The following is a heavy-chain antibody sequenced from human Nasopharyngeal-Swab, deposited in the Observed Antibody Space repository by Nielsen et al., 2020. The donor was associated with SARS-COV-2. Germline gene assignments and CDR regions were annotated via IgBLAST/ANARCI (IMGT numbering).Heavy chain of an antibody. V-gene: IGHV3-23*01. D-gene: IGHD5-18*01. CDR3: AKARRTDTYGYECFDS. J-gene: IGHJ4*02. Sequence: GESLKISCVASGYSFRTYGMSWVRQAPGKGLEWVAAIVGSGDISGSGGSTYYADSVKGRFTISRDNAKNSLYLQMNSLRAEDTALYYCAKARRTDTYGYECFDSWGQGTLVTVSS. CDR2: IVGSGDISGSGGST. CDR1: GYSFRTYG.